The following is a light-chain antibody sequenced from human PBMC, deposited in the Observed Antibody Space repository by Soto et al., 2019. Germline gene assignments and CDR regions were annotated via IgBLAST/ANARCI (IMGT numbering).Light chain of an antibody. CDR1: QSVNDN. CDR2: GAS. CDR3: QQRSNWPPIT. Sequence: IVVRPSPATLSVSPGGRATPSRMVSQSVNDNLAWYQQKPGQAPRLLIYGASTRATGIPARFSGSGSGTEFTLTISSLEPEDFAVYYCQQRSNWPPITFGQGTRLEIK. J-gene: IGKJ5*01. V-gene: IGKV3-15*01.